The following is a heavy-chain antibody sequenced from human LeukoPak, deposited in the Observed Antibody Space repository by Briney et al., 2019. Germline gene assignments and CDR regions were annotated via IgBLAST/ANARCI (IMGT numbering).Heavy chain of an antibody. CDR1: GFTFSNYG. V-gene: IGHV3-30*02. D-gene: IGHD3-10*01. J-gene: IGHJ4*02. Sequence: PGGSLRLSCAASGFTFSNYGMHWVRQAPGKGLEWVAFIRYDGSYKNYADSVKGPFTISRDNSKNTLYLQMNSLRGEDTAVYYCTKDAARTYYGSGSYLVDYWGQGTLVTVSS. CDR3: TKDAARTYYGSGSYLVDY. CDR2: IRYDGSYK.